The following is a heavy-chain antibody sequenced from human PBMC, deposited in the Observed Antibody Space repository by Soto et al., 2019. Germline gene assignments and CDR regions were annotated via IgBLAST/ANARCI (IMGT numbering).Heavy chain of an antibody. J-gene: IGHJ6*02. CDR2: IIPIFGTA. Sequence: ASVKVSCKASGGTFSSYAISWVRQAPGQGLEWMGGIIPIFGTANYAQKFQGRVTITADESTSTAYMELSSLRSEDTAVYYCASKVATISDYYYGMDVWGQGTTVTVSS. CDR1: GGTFSSYA. CDR3: ASKVATISDYYYGMDV. V-gene: IGHV1-69*13. D-gene: IGHD5-12*01.